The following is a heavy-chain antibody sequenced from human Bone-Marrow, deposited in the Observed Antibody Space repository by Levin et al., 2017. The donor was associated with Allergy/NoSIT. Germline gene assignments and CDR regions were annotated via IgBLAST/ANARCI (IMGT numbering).Heavy chain of an antibody. J-gene: IGHJ4*02. CDR1: GFTFRNYA. Sequence: LSLTCAASGFTFRNYAMNWVRQAPGKGLEWVSSISASGRDTYYADSVKGRFTVFRDNSNNTLFLQINSLSAEDTAIYYCAKDSIVLDYYDSSGYLAYWGQGTLVTVSS. CDR3: AKDSIVLDYYDSSGYLAY. CDR2: ISASGRDT. V-gene: IGHV3-23*01. D-gene: IGHD3-22*01.